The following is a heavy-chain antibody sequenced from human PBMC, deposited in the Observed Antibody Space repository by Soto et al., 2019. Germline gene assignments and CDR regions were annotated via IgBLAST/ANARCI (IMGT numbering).Heavy chain of an antibody. J-gene: IGHJ4*02. CDR2: ISSSSSTI. V-gene: IGHV3-48*02. CDR1: GFTFSSYS. Sequence: EVQLVESGGGLVQPGGSLRLSCAASGFTFSSYSMNWVRQAPGKGLECVSYISSSSSTIYYADSVKGRFTISRDNAKNSLYLQMNSLRDEDTAVYYCARDLQDYGDYVRGRFFDYWGQGTLVTVSS. CDR3: ARDLQDYGDYVRGRFFDY. D-gene: IGHD4-17*01.